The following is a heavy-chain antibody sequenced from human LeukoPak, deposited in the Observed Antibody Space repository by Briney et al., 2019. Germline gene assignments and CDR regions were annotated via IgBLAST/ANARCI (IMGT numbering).Heavy chain of an antibody. J-gene: IGHJ4*02. Sequence: PGGSLRLSCAASGFTFSSYGMHWVRQAPGKGLEWVAVIWYDGSNKYYADSVKGRFTISRDNSKNTLYLQMNSLRAEDTAVYYCAREGGPTGYLDYWGQGTLVTVSS. CDR3: AREGGPTGYLDY. V-gene: IGHV3-33*01. CDR2: IWYDGSNK. CDR1: GFTFSSYG. D-gene: IGHD1-14*01.